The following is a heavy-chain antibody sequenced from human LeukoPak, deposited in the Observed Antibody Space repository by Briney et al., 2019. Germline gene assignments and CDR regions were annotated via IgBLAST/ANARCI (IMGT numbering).Heavy chain of an antibody. CDR2: INTNTGNP. J-gene: IGHJ6*02. CDR3: ARDSGPAQYGDYKYYYYYGMDV. D-gene: IGHD4-17*01. V-gene: IGHV7-4-1*02. CDR1: GYTFTRFP. Sequence: ASVKVSCKASGYTFTRFPMNWVRQAPGQGLEWMGWINTNTGNPTYAQGFTGRLVFSLDTSVSTTYLQISSLKAEDTAVYYCARDSGPAQYGDYKYYYYYGMDVWGQGTTVTVSS.